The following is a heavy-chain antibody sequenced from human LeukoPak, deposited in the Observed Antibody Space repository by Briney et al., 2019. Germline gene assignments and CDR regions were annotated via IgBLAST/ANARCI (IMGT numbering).Heavy chain of an antibody. CDR2: IWYDGSNT. V-gene: IGHV3-33*01. CDR3: AREARYDSSGYYFDY. J-gene: IGHJ4*02. D-gene: IGHD3-22*01. Sequence: PGGSLRLSCVASGFNFSTYDMHWVRQAPGKGLEWVAVIWYDGSNTYYVDSVKGRFTISRDNSKNTLYLQMNSLRAEDTAVYYCAREARYDSSGYYFDYWGQGTLVTVSS. CDR1: GFNFSTYD.